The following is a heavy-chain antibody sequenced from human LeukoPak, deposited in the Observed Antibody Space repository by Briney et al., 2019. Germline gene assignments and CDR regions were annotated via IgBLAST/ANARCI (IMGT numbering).Heavy chain of an antibody. D-gene: IGHD3-9*01. J-gene: IGHJ4*02. CDR3: AKDRADYYDILTGYYPD. CDR1: GFTFSSYA. Sequence: PGGSLRLSCAASGFTFSSYAMSWVRQAPGKGLEWVSAISGSGGSTYYADSVKGRFTISRDNSKNTLYLQMNSLRAEDTAVYYCAKDRADYYDILTGYYPDWGQGTLVTVSS. V-gene: IGHV3-23*01. CDR2: ISGSGGST.